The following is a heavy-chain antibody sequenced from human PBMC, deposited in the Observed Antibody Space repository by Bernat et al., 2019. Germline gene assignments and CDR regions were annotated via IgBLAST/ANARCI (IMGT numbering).Heavy chain of an antibody. CDR3: ARAYDFWSGYYVDY. V-gene: IGHV4-39*01. Sequence: QLQLQESGPGLVKPSETLSLTCTVSSGSISSSSYYWGWIRQPPGKGLEWIGSIYYSGSTYYNPSLKSRVTISVDTSKNQFSLKLSSVTAADTAVYYCARAYDFWSGYYVDYWGQGTLVTVSS. CDR2: IYYSGST. J-gene: IGHJ4*02. D-gene: IGHD3-3*01. CDR1: SGSISSSSYY.